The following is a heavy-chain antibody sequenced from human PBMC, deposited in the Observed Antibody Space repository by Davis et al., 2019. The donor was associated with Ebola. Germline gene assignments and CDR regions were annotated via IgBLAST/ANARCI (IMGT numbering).Heavy chain of an antibody. V-gene: IGHV4-39*01. D-gene: IGHD3-22*01. CDR1: GGSISSSSYY. Sequence: PSETLSLTCTVSGGSISSSSYYWGWIRQPPGKGLEWIGSIYYSGSTYYNPSLKSRVTISVDTSKNQFSLKLSSVTAADTAVYYCARGTTYYYDSSGYYYGYWGQGTLVTVSS. CDR2: IYYSGST. J-gene: IGHJ4*02. CDR3: ARGTTYYYDSSGYYYGY.